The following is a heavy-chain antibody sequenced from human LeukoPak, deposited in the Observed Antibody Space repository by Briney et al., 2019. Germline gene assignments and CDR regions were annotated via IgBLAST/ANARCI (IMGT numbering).Heavy chain of an antibody. CDR1: GGTFSSYA. CDR3: ATIDEVGATAIEGNY. V-gene: IGHV1-69*13. Sequence: PSANVSCTASGGTFSSYAISWVRQAPGHGLEWMGGIIPTFGTANYAQKFQGRVTITADESTSTAYMELSSLRSEDTAVYYCATIDEVGATAIEGNYWGQGTLVTVSS. J-gene: IGHJ4*02. CDR2: IIPTFGTA. D-gene: IGHD1-26*01.